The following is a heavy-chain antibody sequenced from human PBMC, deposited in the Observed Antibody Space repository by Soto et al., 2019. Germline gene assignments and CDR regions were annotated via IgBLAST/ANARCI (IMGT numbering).Heavy chain of an antibody. V-gene: IGHV4-4*02. D-gene: IGHD2-8*01. CDR1: GGSISSSNW. J-gene: IGHJ5*02. Sequence: SETLSLTCAVSGGSISSSNWWSWVRQPPGKGLEWIGEIYHSGSTNYNPSLKSRVTISVDKSKNQFSLKLSSVTAADTAVYYCARNIVLMVYATYNWFDPWGQGTLVTVSS. CDR2: IYHSGST. CDR3: ARNIVLMVYATYNWFDP.